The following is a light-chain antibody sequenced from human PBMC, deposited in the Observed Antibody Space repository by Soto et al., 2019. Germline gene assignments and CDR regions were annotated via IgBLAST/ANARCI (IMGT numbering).Light chain of an antibody. J-gene: IGKJ1*01. CDR2: SAS. CDR1: QSVSSSY. Sequence: EIVLTQAPGTLSLSPGERATLSCRASQSVSSSYLAWYQQKPGQAPRLLIYSASSRATGIPDRFSGSGSGTHFTHTISRLEPEDFAVYYCQQYGSSLRWTFGQGTKVEIK. CDR3: QQYGSSLRWT. V-gene: IGKV3-20*01.